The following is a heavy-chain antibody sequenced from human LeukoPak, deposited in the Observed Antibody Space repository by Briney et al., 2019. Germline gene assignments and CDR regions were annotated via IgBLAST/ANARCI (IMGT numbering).Heavy chain of an antibody. D-gene: IGHD4-17*01. V-gene: IGHV3-23*01. J-gene: IGHJ1*01. CDR1: GFTFSSYA. CDR3: AKDRHDYGDTLGYFQH. Sequence: GGSLRLSCAASGFTFSSYAMSWVRQAPGEGLEWVSAISGSGGSTYYADSVKGRFTISRDNSKNTLYLQMNSLRAEDTAVYYCAKDRHDYGDTLGYFQHWGQGTLVTVSS. CDR2: ISGSGGST.